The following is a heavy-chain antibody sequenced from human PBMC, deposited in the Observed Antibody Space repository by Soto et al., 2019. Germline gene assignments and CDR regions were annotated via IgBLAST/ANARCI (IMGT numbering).Heavy chain of an antibody. CDR2: IRNKANSYTT. D-gene: IGHD1-26*01. CDR1: GFTFSNNY. CDR3: ARDSGKGAYFDY. J-gene: IGHJ4*01. Sequence: EVQLVESGGGWVKPGGSKSLSCETSGFTFSNNYWDWVRQPPGRGREWVGRIRNKANSYTTDYAASVKGRFTISRDDSKDSLYLQMNSLKTEDTAIYYCARDSGKGAYFDYWGHGTLATVSS. V-gene: IGHV3-72*01.